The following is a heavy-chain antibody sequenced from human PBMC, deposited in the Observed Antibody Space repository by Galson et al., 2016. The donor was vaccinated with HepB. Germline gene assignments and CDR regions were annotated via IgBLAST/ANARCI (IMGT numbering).Heavy chain of an antibody. Sequence: SETLSLTCGVSGGSISSNNWWSWVRQPPGKRLEWIGEIYHSGSTNYNPSLKSRLTISVDKSKNQFSLKLTSVTAADTAVYYCARIHGISVGATARGLGYYFDYWGQGTLVTVSS. CDR1: GGSISSNNW. D-gene: IGHD1-26*01. CDR3: ARIHGISVGATARGLGYYFDY. J-gene: IGHJ4*02. V-gene: IGHV4-4*02. CDR2: IYHSGST.